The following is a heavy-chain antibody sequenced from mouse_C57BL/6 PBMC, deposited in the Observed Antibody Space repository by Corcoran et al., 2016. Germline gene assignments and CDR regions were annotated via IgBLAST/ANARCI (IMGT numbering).Heavy chain of an antibody. Sequence: EGQLQQSGAELVRPGASVKLSCTASGFNIKDYYMHWVKQRPEQGLEWIGRIDPEDGDTEYAPKFQGKATMTADTSSNTAYLQLSRLTSEDTAVYYCTTVRWLRYFDVWGTGTTVTVSS. V-gene: IGHV14-1*01. CDR1: GFNIKDYY. D-gene: IGHD2-2*01. CDR3: TTVRWLRYFDV. CDR2: IDPEDGDT. J-gene: IGHJ1*03.